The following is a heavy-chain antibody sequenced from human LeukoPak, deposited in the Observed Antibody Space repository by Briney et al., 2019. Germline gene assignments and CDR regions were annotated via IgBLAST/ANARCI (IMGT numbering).Heavy chain of an antibody. Sequence: ASVKLSCKSSGYTFTGYYMHWVRHPPGQGLEWLGWNRVYNGHTNYAQKLQGRVTMTTDTSTTTAYMELRTLRSDDTAVYYCARGGRWELPRPYAFDVWGQGTVVTVSS. D-gene: IGHD1-26*01. CDR3: ARGGRWELPRPYAFDV. CDR2: NRVYNGHT. J-gene: IGHJ3*01. CDR1: GYTFTGYY. V-gene: IGHV1-18*04.